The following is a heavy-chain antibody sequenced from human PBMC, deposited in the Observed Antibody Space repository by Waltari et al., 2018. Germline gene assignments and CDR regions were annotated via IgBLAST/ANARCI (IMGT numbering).Heavy chain of an antibody. D-gene: IGHD6-19*01. CDR2: ISNDGSNK. J-gene: IGHJ4*02. Sequence: QVQLVESGGGVVQPGKSLSLSCAASGFNFRSYGMHWVRQAPGKGLEWVALISNDGSNKYYADSVKGRFTISRDNSKNTLFLQLDSLRAEDTALYFCAGSGISAIYWGQGTRVTVSS. V-gene: IGHV3-30*03. CDR1: GFNFRSYG. CDR3: AGSGISAIY.